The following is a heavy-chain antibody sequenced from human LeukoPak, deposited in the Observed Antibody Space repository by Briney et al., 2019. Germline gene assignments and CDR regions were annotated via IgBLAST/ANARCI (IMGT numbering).Heavy chain of an antibody. D-gene: IGHD4-23*01. CDR3: AREDYGGIYYFDY. V-gene: IGHV1-2*02. CDR2: INPNSGGT. CDR1: GYTFTGYY. J-gene: IGHJ4*02. Sequence: ASVKVSCKASGYTFTGYYMHWVRQAPGQGPEWMGWINPNSGGTNYAQKFQGRVTMTRDTSISTACMELSRLRSDDTAVYYCAREDYGGIYYFDYWGQGTLVTVSS.